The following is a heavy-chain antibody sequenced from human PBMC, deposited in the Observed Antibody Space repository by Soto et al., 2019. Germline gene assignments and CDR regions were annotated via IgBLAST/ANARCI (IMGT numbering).Heavy chain of an antibody. CDR3: AQRRLRSDDAFDI. D-gene: IGHD4-17*01. CDR1: GFTFSSYG. J-gene: IGHJ3*02. Sequence: GGSLRLSCAASGFTFSSYGVHWVRQAPGKGLEWVAVISYDGSNKYYADSVKGRFTISRDNSKNTLYLQMNSLRAEDTAVYYCAQRRLRSDDAFDIWGQGTMVTV. CDR2: ISYDGSNK. V-gene: IGHV3-30*18.